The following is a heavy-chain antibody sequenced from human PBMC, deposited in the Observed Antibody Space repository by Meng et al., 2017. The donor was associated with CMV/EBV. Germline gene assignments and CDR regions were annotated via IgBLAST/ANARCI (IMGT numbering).Heavy chain of an antibody. J-gene: IGHJ6*02. CDR2: ISYDGSNK. CDR3: ARDQFMYSSSFGGMDV. V-gene: IGHV3-30*04. CDR1: GFTFSSYA. D-gene: IGHD6-6*01. Sequence: SCAASGFTFSSYAMHWVRQAPGKGLEWVAVISYDGSNKYYADSVKGRFTISRDNSKNTLYLQMNSLRAEDTAVYYCARDQFMYSSSFGGMDVWGQGTTVTVSS.